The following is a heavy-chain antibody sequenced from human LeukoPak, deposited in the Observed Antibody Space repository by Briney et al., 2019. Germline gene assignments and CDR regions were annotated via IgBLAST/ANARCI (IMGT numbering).Heavy chain of an antibody. J-gene: IGHJ4*02. D-gene: IGHD6-19*01. CDR3: ARDLHSSGWYDY. CDR2: ISSSSSYI. Sequence: GGSLRLSCAASGFTFSTYAMSWVRQGPGKGLEWVSSISSSSSYIYYADSVKGRFTISRDNAKNSLYLQMNSLRAEDTAVYYCARDLHSSGWYDYWGQGTLVTVSS. V-gene: IGHV3-21*01. CDR1: GFTFSTYA.